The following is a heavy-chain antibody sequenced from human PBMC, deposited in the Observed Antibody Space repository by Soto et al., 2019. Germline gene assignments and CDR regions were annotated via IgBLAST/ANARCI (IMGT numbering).Heavy chain of an antibody. CDR3: ARDSRRNYYDSSGYHYGMDV. J-gene: IGHJ6*02. CDR1: GGSISSGGYY. D-gene: IGHD3-22*01. CDR2: IYYSGST. Sequence: SETLSLTCTVSGGSISSGGYYWSLIRQHPGKGLEWIGYIYYSGSTYYNPSLKSRVTISVDTSKNQFSLKLSSVTAADTAVYYCARDSRRNYYDSSGYHYGMDVWGQGTTVTVSS. V-gene: IGHV4-31*03.